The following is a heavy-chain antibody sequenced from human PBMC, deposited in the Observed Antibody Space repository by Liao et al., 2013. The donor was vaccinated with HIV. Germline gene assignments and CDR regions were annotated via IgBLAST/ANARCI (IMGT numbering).Heavy chain of an antibody. J-gene: IGHJ4*02. CDR1: GGSISSYS. V-gene: IGHV4-4*07. CDR2: INPSGSA. D-gene: IGHD5-18*01. CDR3: VTLDTAVDRFDS. Sequence: QVQLQESGPGLAKPSETLSLTCTVSGGSISSYSWSWIRQSAGKGLECIGRINPSGSATYNPSLRNRVTMSLDTSRNQFSLKLNSVTAADTAVYYCVTLDTAVDRFDSWGQGTLVTVSS.